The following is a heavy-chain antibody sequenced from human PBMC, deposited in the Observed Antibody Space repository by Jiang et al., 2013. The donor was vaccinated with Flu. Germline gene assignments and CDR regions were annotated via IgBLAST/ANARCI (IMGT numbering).Heavy chain of an antibody. J-gene: IGHJ4*02. CDR2: THYSGST. D-gene: IGHD2-8*01. Sequence: CTVSGGSVSSGSYYWNWIRQPPGKGLEWIGYTHYSGSTNYNPSLKSRVTISLDTSKNQFSLKLSSVTAADTAVYYCARDGTKWGQGTLVTASS. CDR3: ARDGTK. CDR1: GGSVSSGSYY. V-gene: IGHV4-61*01.